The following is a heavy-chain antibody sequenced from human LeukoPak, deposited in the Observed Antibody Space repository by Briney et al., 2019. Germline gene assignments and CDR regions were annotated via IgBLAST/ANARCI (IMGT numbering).Heavy chain of an antibody. CDR2: VKSRDVGRTT. Sequence: GCLRLSCAASGFTFSNVWMTGGRQAPGKGLGCGGGVKSRDVGRTTDYAAPVKGRFTISRDDSKNTVYLQMISLQTEDTAVYYCTTDFLQGYSGSWGQGTLVTVSS. CDR1: GFTFSNVW. D-gene: IGHD5-12*01. CDR3: TTDFLQGYSGS. J-gene: IGHJ5*02. V-gene: IGHV3-15*01.